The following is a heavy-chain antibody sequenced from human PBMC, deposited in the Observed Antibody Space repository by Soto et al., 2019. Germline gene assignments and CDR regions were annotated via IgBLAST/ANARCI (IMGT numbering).Heavy chain of an antibody. CDR1: GFTFSTYG. Sequence: QVQLEESGGGVVQPGRSLRLSCAASGFTFSTYGMHWVRQAPGKGLEWVAVISYDGSNKYYADCVKGRFTISRDNSKNTRYLQMNSLRAEDTAVYYCAKDDATVNTDYYFYGMDVWGQGTTVTVSS. D-gene: IGHD4-17*01. J-gene: IGHJ6*02. CDR2: ISYDGSNK. V-gene: IGHV3-30*18. CDR3: AKDDATVNTDYYFYGMDV.